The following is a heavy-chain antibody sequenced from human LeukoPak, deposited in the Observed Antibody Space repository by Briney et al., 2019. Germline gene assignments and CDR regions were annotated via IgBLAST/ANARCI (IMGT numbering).Heavy chain of an antibody. V-gene: IGHV3-7*01. CDR3: ARGDWAPFDY. CDR1: GFTFSDYW. Sequence: GGSLRLSCAAFGFTFSDYWMNWVGQAPGKGLEWVANINQDGSSEYYVGSVQGRFTVSRDNAKNSLYLQMNSLRAEDTAVYYCARGDWAPFDYWSQGSLLTVSS. CDR2: INQDGSSE. J-gene: IGHJ4*02. D-gene: IGHD2-21*02.